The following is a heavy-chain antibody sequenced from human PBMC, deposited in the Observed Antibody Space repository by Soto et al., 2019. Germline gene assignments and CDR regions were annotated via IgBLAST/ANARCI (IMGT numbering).Heavy chain of an antibody. CDR3: ARDETQSWPMKGHTIRPFDY. J-gene: IGHJ4*02. CDR1: GYTFTSYG. D-gene: IGHD6-13*01. V-gene: IGHV1-18*01. CDR2: ISAYNGNT. Sequence: ASVKVSFKASGYTFTSYGVSWLRQAPGQGLEWMGWISAYNGNTNYAQKLQGRVTMTTDTSTSTAYMELRSLRSDDTAVYYCARDETQSWPMKGHTIRPFDYWGQGTLVTVSS.